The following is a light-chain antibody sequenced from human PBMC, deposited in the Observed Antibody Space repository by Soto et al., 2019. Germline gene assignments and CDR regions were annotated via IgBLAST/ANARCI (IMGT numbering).Light chain of an antibody. V-gene: IGLV2-14*03. CDR1: SSDIGTYDY. J-gene: IGLJ3*02. Sequence: QSALTQPATVSGSPGQSITISCTGTSSDIGTYDYVSWYQHHPDKAPKVMIYDVSKRPSGLSNRFSGSKSGNTASLTISGLQAEDEADYYCMSYTTTTSWVFGGGTK. CDR2: DVS. CDR3: MSYTTTTSWV.